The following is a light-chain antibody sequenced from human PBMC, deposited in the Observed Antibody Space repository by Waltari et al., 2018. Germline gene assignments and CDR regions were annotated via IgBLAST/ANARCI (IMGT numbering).Light chain of an antibody. CDR2: DVS. CDR1: SSDVGGYHS. Sequence: QSALTQPASVSGSPGQSITISCTGTSSDVGGYHSVSWYQQHPGKAPKLMIYDVSKRPSGVSNRFSGSKSGNTASLTISGLQAEDEADYYCSSYTSSSTWVFGGGTKLTVL. CDR3: SSYTSSSTWV. J-gene: IGLJ3*02. V-gene: IGLV2-14*01.